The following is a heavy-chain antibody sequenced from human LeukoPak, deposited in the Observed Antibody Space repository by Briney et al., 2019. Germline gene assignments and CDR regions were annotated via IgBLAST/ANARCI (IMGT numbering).Heavy chain of an antibody. D-gene: IGHD2-21*02. V-gene: IGHV4-34*01. CDR1: GGSFSGYY. CDR3: ASPPYCGGDCQSS. J-gene: IGHJ5*02. Sequence: SETLSLTCAVCGGSFSGYYWSWIRQPPGKGLEWIGEINHSGSTNYNPSLKSRVTISVDTSKNQFSLKLSSVTAADTAVYYCASPPYCGGDCQSSWGQGTLVTVSS. CDR2: INHSGST.